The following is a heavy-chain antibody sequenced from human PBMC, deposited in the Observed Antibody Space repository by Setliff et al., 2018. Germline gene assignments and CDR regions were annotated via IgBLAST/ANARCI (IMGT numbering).Heavy chain of an antibody. CDR3: ARDSYGDNLPYNWFAP. J-gene: IGHJ5*02. V-gene: IGHV1-69*13. D-gene: IGHD4-17*01. CDR2: FIPSFGTA. Sequence: GASVKVSCKASGGTFSSKAISWVRQAPGQGLEWMGGFIPSFGTANYAQKFQGRLTITADESTSTAYMELNSLRSEDTAIYYCARDSYGDNLPYNWFAPWGQGTLVTVS. CDR1: GGTFSSKA.